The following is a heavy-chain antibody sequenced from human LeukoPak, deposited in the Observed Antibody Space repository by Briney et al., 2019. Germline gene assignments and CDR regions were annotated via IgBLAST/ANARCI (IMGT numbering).Heavy chain of an antibody. CDR2: ISYDGSNK. CDR1: GFTFSSYA. J-gene: IGHJ1*01. V-gene: IGHV3-30*04. D-gene: IGHD6-19*01. CDR3: ARDLEGYSSGWTHFQH. Sequence: GGSLRLSCAASGFTFSSYAMHWVRQDPGKGLEWVAVISYDGSNKYYADSVKGRFTISRDNSKNTLYLQMNSLRAEDTAVYYCARDLEGYSSGWTHFQHWGQGTLVTVSS.